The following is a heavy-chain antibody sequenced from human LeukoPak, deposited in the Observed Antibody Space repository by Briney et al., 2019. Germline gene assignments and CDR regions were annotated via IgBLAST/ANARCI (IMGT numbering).Heavy chain of an antibody. Sequence: KPGESLKISCKGSGYSFTSYWIGWVRQMPGKGLEWMGIIYPGDSDTRYSPSFQGQVTISADKSISTAYLQWSSLKASDTAMYYCARHVVFGSSSLYYFDYWGQGTLVTVSS. J-gene: IGHJ4*02. D-gene: IGHD6-13*01. V-gene: IGHV5-51*01. CDR2: IYPGDSDT. CDR3: ARHVVFGSSSLYYFDY. CDR1: GYSFTSYW.